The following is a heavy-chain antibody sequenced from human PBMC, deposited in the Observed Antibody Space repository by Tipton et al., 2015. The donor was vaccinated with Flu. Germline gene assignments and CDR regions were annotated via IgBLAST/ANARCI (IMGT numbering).Heavy chain of an antibody. Sequence: TLSLTCTVSGGAISRSSYFWAWIRHPSGKGLEWVGSIYYTGTTYYGSSCKSRITISVDRSKNQFSLKLDFVTAADTAFYYCARGRRLGVLMVFDRYLDYWGQGTLVTVSS. CDR1: GGAISRSSYF. V-gene: IGHV4-39*01. CDR2: IYYTGTT. J-gene: IGHJ4*02. CDR3: ARGRRLGVLMVFDRYLDY. D-gene: IGHD2-8*01.